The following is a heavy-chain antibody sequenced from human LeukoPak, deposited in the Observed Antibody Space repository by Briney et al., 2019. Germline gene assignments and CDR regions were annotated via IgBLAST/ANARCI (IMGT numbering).Heavy chain of an antibody. CDR3: ARAARVTIAKTWFDP. D-gene: IGHD3-9*01. Sequence: SETLSLTCAVYGGSFSGYYWSWIRQPPGKGLEWIGEINHSGSTNYNPSLKSRVTISVDTSKNQFSLKLSSVTAADTAVYYCARAARVTIAKTWFDPWGQGTLVTVSS. CDR1: GGSFSGYY. V-gene: IGHV4-34*01. CDR2: INHSGST. J-gene: IGHJ5*02.